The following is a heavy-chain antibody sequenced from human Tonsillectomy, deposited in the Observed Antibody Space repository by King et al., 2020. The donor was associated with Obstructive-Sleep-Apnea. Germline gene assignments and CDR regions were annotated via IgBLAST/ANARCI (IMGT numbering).Heavy chain of an antibody. CDR1: GFAFSTYT. Sequence: VQLVESEGGLVQPGGSLRLSCSASGFAFSTYTIHWVRQAPGKGLEYVSAISSTGGTTNYADSVRGRFTISRDNSKNTLYLQMSSLRPEDTAVYYCVKFLLWFGENDAFDIWGQGTLVTVSS. CDR3: VKFLLWFGENDAFDI. D-gene: IGHD3-10*01. V-gene: IGHV3-64D*06. J-gene: IGHJ3*02. CDR2: ISSTGGTT.